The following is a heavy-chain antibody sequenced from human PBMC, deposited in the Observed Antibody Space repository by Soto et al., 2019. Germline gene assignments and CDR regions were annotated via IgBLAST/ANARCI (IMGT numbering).Heavy chain of an antibody. CDR3: ARESLAGSGSYYNLFGYFDY. D-gene: IGHD3-10*01. V-gene: IGHV6-1*01. CDR1: GDSVSSNSAA. J-gene: IGHJ4*02. Sequence: SQTLSLTCAISGDSVSSNSAAWNWIRQSPSRGLEWLGRTYYRSKWYNDYAVSVKSRITINPDTSKNQFSLQLNSVTPEDTAVYYCARESLAGSGSYYNLFGYFDYWGQGTLVTVSS. CDR2: TYYRSKWYN.